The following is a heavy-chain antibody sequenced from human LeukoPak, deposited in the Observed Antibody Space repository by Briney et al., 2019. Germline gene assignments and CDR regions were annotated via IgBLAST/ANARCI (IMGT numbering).Heavy chain of an antibody. CDR1: GFTFSSYW. D-gene: IGHD1-26*01. CDR3: ARDLRVGATSSGDY. CDR2: ISSSSSTI. V-gene: IGHV3-48*01. J-gene: IGHJ4*02. Sequence: GGSLRLSCAASGFTFSSYWMHWVRQAPGKGLEWVSYISSSSSTIYYADSVKGRFTISRDNAKNSLYLQMNSLRAEDTAVYYCARDLRVGATSSGDYWGQGTLVTVSS.